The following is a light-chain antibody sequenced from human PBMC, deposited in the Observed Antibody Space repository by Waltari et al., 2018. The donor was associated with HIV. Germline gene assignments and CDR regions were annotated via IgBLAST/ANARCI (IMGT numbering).Light chain of an antibody. CDR3: QQYRT. J-gene: IGKJ1*01. V-gene: IGKV1-5*03. Sequence: DVQMTQSPSTPSASVGDRVTITCRATHTISSWLAWYEQKPGKAPKLLIYKVSNLENGVPSRFSGSGSGTEFTLTISSLQPDDFATYFCQQYRTFGQGTKVEI. CDR2: KVS. CDR1: HTISSW.